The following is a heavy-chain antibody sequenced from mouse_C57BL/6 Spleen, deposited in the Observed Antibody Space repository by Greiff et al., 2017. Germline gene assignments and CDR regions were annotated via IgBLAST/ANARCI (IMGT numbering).Heavy chain of an antibody. D-gene: IGHD2-1*01. Sequence: QVQLQQSGAELARPGASVKMSCKASGYTFTSYGISWVKQRTGQGLEWIGEIYPRSGNTYYNEKFKGKATLTADKSSSTAYMELRSLTSEDSAVYFCAREGVYGNYVYWYFDVWGTGTTVTVSS. CDR1: GYTFTSYG. CDR2: IYPRSGNT. CDR3: AREGVYGNYVYWYFDV. V-gene: IGHV1-81*01. J-gene: IGHJ1*03.